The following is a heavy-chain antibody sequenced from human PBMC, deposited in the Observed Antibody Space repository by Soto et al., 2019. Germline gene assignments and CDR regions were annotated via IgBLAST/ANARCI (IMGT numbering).Heavy chain of an antibody. CDR1: GYPFSNYG. Sequence: QVQLVQSGAEVKKPGASLTVSCKASGYPFSNYGISWVRQAPGQGLEWMGWISAYNGKTYDAYRLQGRVTVTTDKYTSTAYMEMRSLRSDDTAAYYCAREAQCGSDCYSTAKCSQHWGQGTLVTLS. J-gene: IGHJ1*01. CDR3: AREAQCGSDCYSTAKCSQH. CDR2: ISAYNGKT. V-gene: IGHV1-18*04. D-gene: IGHD2-15*01.